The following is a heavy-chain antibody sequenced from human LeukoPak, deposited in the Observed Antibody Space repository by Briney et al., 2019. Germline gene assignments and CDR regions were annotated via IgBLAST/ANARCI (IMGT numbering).Heavy chain of an antibody. D-gene: IGHD3-10*01. Sequence: SQTLSLTCTVSGDSISSGDYYWSWIRQPAGKGLEWIGRISSSGSTNYNPSLKSRVTISVDTSKNQFSLKLSSVTAADTAVYYCARDWAYYYGSGSYYYDYWGQGTLVTVSS. J-gene: IGHJ4*02. CDR2: ISSSGST. CDR1: GDSISSGDYY. CDR3: ARDWAYYYGSGSYYYDY. V-gene: IGHV4-61*02.